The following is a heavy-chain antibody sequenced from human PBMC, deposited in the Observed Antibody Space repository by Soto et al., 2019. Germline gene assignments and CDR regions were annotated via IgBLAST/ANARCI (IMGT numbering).Heavy chain of an antibody. D-gene: IGHD6-25*01. V-gene: IGHV1-18*01. CDR2: TGAYNGNR. J-gene: IGHJ4*02. Sequence: ASVKVSCKASGYTFTSYEISWVRQAPGQGPEWMGWTGAYNGNRNYEQKFQGRVIMSTDTSTSTAYMELRSLRSDDTAVYYCARGGGIYSSAWPIDYWGQGTLVTVSS. CDR3: ARGGGIYSSAWPIDY. CDR1: GYTFTSYE.